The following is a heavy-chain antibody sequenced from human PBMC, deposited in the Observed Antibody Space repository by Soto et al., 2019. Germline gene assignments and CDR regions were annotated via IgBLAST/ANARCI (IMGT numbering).Heavy chain of an antibody. CDR1: GFTFDDYT. CDR2: ISWDGGST. CDR3: AREDTYYDILTGYYQYYFDY. J-gene: IGHJ4*02. V-gene: IGHV3-43*01. Sequence: QTGGYLRLSCAASGFTFDDYTMHWVRQAPGKGLEWVSLISWDGGSTYYADSVKGRFTISRDNSKNSLYLQMNSLRAEDTAVYYCAREDTYYDILTGYYQYYFDYWGQGTLVTVSS. D-gene: IGHD3-9*01.